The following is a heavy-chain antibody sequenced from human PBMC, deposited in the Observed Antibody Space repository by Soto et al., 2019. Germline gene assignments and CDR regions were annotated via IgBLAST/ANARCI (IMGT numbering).Heavy chain of an antibody. CDR3: ARGSYSSSSSWFDP. J-gene: IGHJ5*02. D-gene: IGHD6-6*01. V-gene: IGHV4-31*11. CDR1: GGSMRRGSNY. Sequence: PSETLSLTGGVGGGSMRRGSNYWTWIRQHPGKGLEWVAYISNSGNTYYNPSLETRLTISVDTSKNLFSLSLTSVTAADTALYYCARGSYSSSSSWFDPWGQGTLVT. CDR2: ISNSGNT.